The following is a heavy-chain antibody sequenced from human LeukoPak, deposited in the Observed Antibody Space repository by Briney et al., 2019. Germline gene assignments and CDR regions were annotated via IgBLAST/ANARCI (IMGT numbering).Heavy chain of an antibody. V-gene: IGHV3-48*01. D-gene: IGHD1-26*01. Sequence: GGALRLSCAASGFPFSSYSMNWVRQAPGEGLEWVSYISSSRTTSYADSVKGRFTISRDNAKNSLYLQMNSLRAEDTAVYYCARDLMGWDLHYFDYWGQGTLVTVSS. CDR1: GFPFSSYS. CDR2: ISSSRTT. J-gene: IGHJ4*02. CDR3: ARDLMGWDLHYFDY.